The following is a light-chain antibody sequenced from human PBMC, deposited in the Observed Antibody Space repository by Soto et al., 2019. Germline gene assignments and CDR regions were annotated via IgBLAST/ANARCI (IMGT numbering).Light chain of an antibody. CDR2: ETN. Sequence: QSVLTQPPSVSAAPGQKVTISCSGSNSNIGDNYVSWYQHLPGTAPKLLIYETNKRPSGIPDRFSGSKSGTSATLGITGLQTGDEADYYCGTWDLSLGADVFGTGTKVTVL. V-gene: IGLV1-51*02. CDR3: GTWDLSLGADV. J-gene: IGLJ1*01. CDR1: NSNIGDNY.